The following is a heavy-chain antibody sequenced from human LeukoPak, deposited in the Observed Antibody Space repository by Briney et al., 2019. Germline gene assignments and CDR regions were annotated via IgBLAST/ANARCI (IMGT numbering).Heavy chain of an antibody. D-gene: IGHD1-26*01. Sequence: SETLSLTCAVYGGSFSGYYWSWIRQPPGKGLEWIGELNHSGSTNYNPSLKSRVTISVDTSKNQFSLKLSSVTAADTAVYYCARLGATTYWGQGTLVTVSS. V-gene: IGHV4-34*01. J-gene: IGHJ4*02. CDR3: ARLGATTY. CDR2: LNHSGST. CDR1: GGSFSGYY.